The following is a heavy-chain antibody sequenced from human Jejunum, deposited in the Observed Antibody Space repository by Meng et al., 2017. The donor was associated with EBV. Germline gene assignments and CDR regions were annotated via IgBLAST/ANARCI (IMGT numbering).Heavy chain of an antibody. V-gene: IGHV4-4*03. CDR2: IYHSGAT. D-gene: IGHD1-1*01. J-gene: IGHJ4*02. CDR1: AGSTSNTTNW. Sequence: GAVAAGLVPPGTPLLTCAAAAGSTSNTTNWWSWVRQPPGKGLECIGEIYHSGATNYTPSLKSRVTMSVDKSKNQFSLNLNSVTAADTAVYYCARALVSNTGYKSSVFDYWGQGTLVTVSS. CDR3: ARALVSNTGYKSSVFDY.